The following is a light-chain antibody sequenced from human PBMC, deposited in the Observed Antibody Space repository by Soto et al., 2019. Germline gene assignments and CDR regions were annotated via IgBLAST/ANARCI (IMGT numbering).Light chain of an antibody. CDR3: SSFTSSSTWV. Sequence: QPVLTQPASVSGSPGQSITISCTGASSDIGGYNYVSWYQQHPGKAPKLMIYEVSYRPSGVSNRFSGSKSGNTASLTISGLRAEDEADYYCSSFTSSSTWVFGGGTQLTVL. V-gene: IGLV2-14*01. CDR2: EVS. CDR1: SSDIGGYNY. J-gene: IGLJ3*02.